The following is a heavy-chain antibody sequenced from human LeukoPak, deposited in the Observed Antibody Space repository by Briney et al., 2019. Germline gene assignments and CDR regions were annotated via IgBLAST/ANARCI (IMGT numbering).Heavy chain of an antibody. V-gene: IGHV3-74*01. D-gene: IGHD3-16*01. Sequence: GGSLRLSCAASGFTFSSYWMHWVRQAPGKGLVWVSRINSDGSITSYADSVKGRFTISRDNAKNTLYLQMNSLRAEDTAVYYCGGQTTTYDPIDYWGQGTLVNVSS. CDR2: INSDGSIT. CDR3: GGQTTTYDPIDY. CDR1: GFTFSSYW. J-gene: IGHJ4*02.